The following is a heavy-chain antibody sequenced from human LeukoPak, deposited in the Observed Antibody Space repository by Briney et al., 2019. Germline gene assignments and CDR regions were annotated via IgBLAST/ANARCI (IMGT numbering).Heavy chain of an antibody. CDR2: TSTDGSST. CDR3: ASYLTSIPSGMDV. CDR1: GFAFSSYW. V-gene: IGHV3-74*01. J-gene: IGHJ6*02. Sequence: GGSLRLSCAASGFAFSSYWMHWLRQAPGKGLVWVSRTSTDGSSTSYADSVKGRFTISRDNGKNTLYLQMNSLRAEDTAVYYCASYLTSIPSGMDVWGQGTTVTVSS. D-gene: IGHD2/OR15-2a*01.